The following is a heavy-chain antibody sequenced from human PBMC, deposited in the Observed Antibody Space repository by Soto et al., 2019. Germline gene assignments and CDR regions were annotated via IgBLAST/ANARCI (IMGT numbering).Heavy chain of an antibody. Sequence: GGSLRLSCATSGFTFSSYTMSWVRQAPGKGLEWVSTINRSGDNTYYADSVKGRFTISRDNSKNTLYLQMNSLRAEDTAIYYCAKIGFEVVVTATLNYWGQGTPAPVYS. CDR1: GFTFSSYT. CDR2: INRSGDNT. D-gene: IGHD5-18*01. V-gene: IGHV3-23*01. J-gene: IGHJ4*02. CDR3: AKIGFEVVVTATLNY.